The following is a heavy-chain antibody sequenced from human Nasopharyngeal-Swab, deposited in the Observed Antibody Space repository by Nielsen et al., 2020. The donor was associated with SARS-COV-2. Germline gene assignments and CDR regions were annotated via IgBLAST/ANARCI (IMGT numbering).Heavy chain of an antibody. Sequence: GESLKISCAASGFAFNLYTMNWVRQAPGKVLEWVSAISSSGDYIYYAASVKGRFTISRDNAKNSLYLQMNSLRAEDTAVYYCVRDTPAMFAYWGQGMRVTVSS. V-gene: IGHV3-21*01. CDR1: GFAFNLYT. CDR2: ISSSGDYI. J-gene: IGHJ4*02. CDR3: VRDTPAMFAY.